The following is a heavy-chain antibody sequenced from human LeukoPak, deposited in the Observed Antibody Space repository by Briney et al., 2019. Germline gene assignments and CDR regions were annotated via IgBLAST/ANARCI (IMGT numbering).Heavy chain of an antibody. Sequence: GGSLRLSCAASGFTVSSNYMSLVRQAPGKGLEWVSVIYSGGSIYYADSVKGRFTISRDNSKNTLYLQMNSLRAEDTAVYYCARDGYYYDSSGYYYYLDYWGQGTLVTVSS. CDR1: GFTVSSNY. D-gene: IGHD3-22*01. V-gene: IGHV3-66*02. CDR3: ARDGYYYDSSGYYYYLDY. CDR2: IYSGGSI. J-gene: IGHJ4*02.